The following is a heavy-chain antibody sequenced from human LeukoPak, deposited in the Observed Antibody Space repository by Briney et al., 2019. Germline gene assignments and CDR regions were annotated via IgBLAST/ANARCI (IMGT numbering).Heavy chain of an antibody. Sequence: GVSLSLWCAASGIAVSTYWMQLSRDVLGLGLEWVSGIINDGRRATYADSVQGRFIISRDNAKNTLYLQMSSLRVEDTALYYCVREGATAALDIWGQGTMVTVSS. CDR2: IINDGRRA. V-gene: IGHV3-74*01. D-gene: IGHD5-24*01. CDR1: GIAVSTYW. J-gene: IGHJ3*02. CDR3: VREGATAALDI.